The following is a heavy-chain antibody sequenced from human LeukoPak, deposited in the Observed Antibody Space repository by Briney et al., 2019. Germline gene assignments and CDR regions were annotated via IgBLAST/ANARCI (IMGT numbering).Heavy chain of an antibody. CDR3: AKRGFCSGGSCYSFHFDY. J-gene: IGHJ4*02. Sequence: GGSLRLSCTASGLTFNSHGMHWVRQAPGKGLEWVALISYEGSNIKYADSVKGRFTISRDNSKNTLYLQMNSLRAEDTALYYCAKRGFCSGGSCYSFHFDYWGQGTLVTVSS. V-gene: IGHV3-30*18. D-gene: IGHD2-15*01. CDR2: ISYEGSNI. CDR1: GLTFNSHG.